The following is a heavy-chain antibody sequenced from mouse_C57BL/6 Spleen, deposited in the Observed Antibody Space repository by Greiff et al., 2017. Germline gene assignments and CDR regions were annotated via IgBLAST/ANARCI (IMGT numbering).Heavy chain of an antibody. CDR1: GYSITSGYY. J-gene: IGHJ1*03. V-gene: IGHV3-6*01. CDR3: ARAYYSNHWYFDV. CDR2: ISYDGSN. D-gene: IGHD2-5*01. Sequence: EVKLVESGPGLVKPSQSLSLTCSVTGYSITSGYYWNWIRQFPGNKLEWMGYISYDGSNNYNPSLKNRISITRDTSKNQFFLKLNSVTTEDTATYYCARAYYSNHWYFDVWGTGTTVTVSS.